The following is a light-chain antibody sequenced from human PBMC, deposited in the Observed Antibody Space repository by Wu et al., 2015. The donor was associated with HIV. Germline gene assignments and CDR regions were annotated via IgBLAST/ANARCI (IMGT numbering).Light chain of an antibody. CDR2: GTS. J-gene: IGKJ4*01. CDR3: QQRRNWPLT. V-gene: IGKV3D-20*02. Sequence: EIVLTQSPGTLSLSAGERATLSCRASQTIRSGFLAWYQQKPGQAPRLLIYGTSSRATGIPDRFSGSGSGTDFTLTISRLEPEDFAVYFCQQRRNWPLTFGGGTKVEIK. CDR1: QTIRSGF.